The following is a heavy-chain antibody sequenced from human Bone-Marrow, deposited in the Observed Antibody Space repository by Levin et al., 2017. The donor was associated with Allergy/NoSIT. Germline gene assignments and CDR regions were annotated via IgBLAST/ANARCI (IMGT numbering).Heavy chain of an antibody. CDR1: GFTFSNYG. J-gene: IGHJ3*02. D-gene: IGHD4-17*01. CDR3: GRDPNGDYVGTFDM. Sequence: GGSLRLSCAAAGFTFSNYGMSWVRQSPGKGLEWVSAIRGSGDDTQFAGSVKGRFTISRDNSKNTLYLQMNSLRSEDTAIYFCGRDPNGDYVGTFDMRGQGTVVIVSS. V-gene: IGHV3-23*01. CDR2: IRGSGDDT.